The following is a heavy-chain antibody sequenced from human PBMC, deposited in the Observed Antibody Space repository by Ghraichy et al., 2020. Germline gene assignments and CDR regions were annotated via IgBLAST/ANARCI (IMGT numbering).Heavy chain of an antibody. D-gene: IGHD2-2*01. Sequence: GGSLRLSCAASGFTFSNYAMNWVRQAPGKGLEWVSGVPPNGAATYYADSVKGRFTISRDNSKNTLYLQMSSLRADDTAVYYCAKDFCKSNNCYSGYNSAVDVWGQGTTVTVSS. CDR3: AKDFCKSNNCYSGYNSAVDV. CDR2: VPPNGAAT. CDR1: GFTFSNYA. J-gene: IGHJ6*02. V-gene: IGHV3-23*01.